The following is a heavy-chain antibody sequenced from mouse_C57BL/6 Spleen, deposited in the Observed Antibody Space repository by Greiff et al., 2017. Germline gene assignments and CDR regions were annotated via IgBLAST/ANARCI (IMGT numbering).Heavy chain of an antibody. CDR3: ARRDGYYVYYFDY. V-gene: IGHV1-52*01. D-gene: IGHD2-3*01. Sequence: VQLQQPGPELVRPGSSVKLSCKASGYTFTSYWMHWVKPRPIQGLEWIGNIDPSDSETHYNQKFKDKATLTVDKSSSTAYMQLSSLTSEDSAVYYCARRDGYYVYYFDYWGQGTTLTVSS. CDR2: IDPSDSET. J-gene: IGHJ2*01. CDR1: GYTFTSYW.